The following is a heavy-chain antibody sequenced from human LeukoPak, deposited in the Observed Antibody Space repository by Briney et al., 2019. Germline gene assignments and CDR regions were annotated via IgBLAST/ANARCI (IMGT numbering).Heavy chain of an antibody. D-gene: IGHD6-19*01. V-gene: IGHV4-59*08. CDR3: ASWLVDDAFDI. CDR2: IYYSGST. CDR1: GGSISSYY. J-gene: IGHJ3*02. Sequence: SETLSLTCTVSGGSISSYYWSWIRQPPGKGLEWIGYIYYSGSTNYNPSLKSRVTISVDTSKNQFSLKLSSVTAADTAVYYCASWLVDDAFDIWGQGTMVTVSS.